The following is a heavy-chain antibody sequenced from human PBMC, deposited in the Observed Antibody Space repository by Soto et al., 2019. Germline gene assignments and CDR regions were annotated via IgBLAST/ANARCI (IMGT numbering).Heavy chain of an antibody. CDR1: GFTFNDFE. V-gene: IGHV3-48*03. CDR3: ARGFGGFNV. CDR2: IDGSGTTK. Sequence: EVQLLESGGGLVQPGGSLRLSCGVSGFTFNDFEMNWVRQAPGKGLEWLAYIDGSGTTKKYADSVRGRFTISRDKPNNPPFLQMSSLSAADTAIYYCARGFGGFNVWGQGTMVSVSS. J-gene: IGHJ4*02. D-gene: IGHD3-10*01.